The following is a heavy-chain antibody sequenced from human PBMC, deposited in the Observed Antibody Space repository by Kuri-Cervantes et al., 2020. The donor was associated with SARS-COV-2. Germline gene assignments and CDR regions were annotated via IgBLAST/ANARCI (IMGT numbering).Heavy chain of an antibody. D-gene: IGHD2-2*02. CDR2: ISAYNGNT. J-gene: IGHJ6*02. Sequence: ASVKVSCKASGYTFTSYGISWVRQAPGQGLEWMGWISAYNGNTNYAQKLQGRVTITADESTSTAYMELSSLRSEDTAVYYCARGIVVVPAAIPKTYYYGMDVWGQGTTVTVSS. V-gene: IGHV1-18*01. CDR3: ARGIVVVPAAIPKTYYYGMDV. CDR1: GYTFTSYG.